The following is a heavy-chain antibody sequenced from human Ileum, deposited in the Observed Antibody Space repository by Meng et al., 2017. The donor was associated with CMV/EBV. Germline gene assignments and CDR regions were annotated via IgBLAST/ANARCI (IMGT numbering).Heavy chain of an antibody. CDR3: ARGWADIRFSGAMDV. D-gene: IGHD3-3*01. J-gene: IGHJ6*02. CDR2: ISYNSNT. CDR1: GVSVSDFNY. Sequence: SETLSLTCTVSGVSVSDFNYCSCFRQPPGKGLEWIAYISYNSNTNYNPSLRSRVTISADAAKNQFSLRLASVTTADTAVYYCARGWADIRFSGAMDVWGQGTTVTVSS. V-gene: IGHV4-59*02.